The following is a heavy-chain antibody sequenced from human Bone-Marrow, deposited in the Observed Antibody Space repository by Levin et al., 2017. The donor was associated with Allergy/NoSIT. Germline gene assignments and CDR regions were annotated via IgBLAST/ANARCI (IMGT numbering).Heavy chain of an antibody. J-gene: IGHJ4*02. Sequence: SETLSLTCAVYGGSFSGYYWSWIRQTPGKGLEWIGEINHSGSTNYNPSLKSRITISVDTSKNQFSLKLSSVTAADTAVYYCARGSPDHGLGVWGQGTLVTVSS. D-gene: IGHD1-14*01. V-gene: IGHV4-34*01. CDR1: GGSFSGYY. CDR2: INHSGST. CDR3: ARGSPDHGLGV.